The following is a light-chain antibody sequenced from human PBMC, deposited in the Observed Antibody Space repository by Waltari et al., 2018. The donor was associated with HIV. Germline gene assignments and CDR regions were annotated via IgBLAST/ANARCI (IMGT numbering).Light chain of an antibody. V-gene: IGLV3-1*01. Sequence: SYDLTQPPSVPVSPGQPPTITSPGDKLGDKYSGWYQQTPGQSHLPVSYQDSKRPSGIPERFSGSNSGNTATLTISGTQAMDEADYYCQAWDSSTVVFGGGTKLTVL. CDR2: QDS. CDR1: KLGDKY. J-gene: IGLJ2*01. CDR3: QAWDSSTVV.